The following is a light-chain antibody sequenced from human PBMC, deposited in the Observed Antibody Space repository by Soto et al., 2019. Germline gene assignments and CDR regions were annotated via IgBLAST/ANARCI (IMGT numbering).Light chain of an antibody. Sequence: IQMTPSQSSLSASVLYIVTITCRAGQSIFSSLNWYQQRPGKAPTLLIYAASSLQSGVPSRFRGSGYGTDFALTITSLQPEDFAIYYCQQSYNSPPINFGQGTRLAIK. CDR2: AAS. CDR3: QQSYNSPPIN. J-gene: IGKJ5*01. V-gene: IGKV1-39*01. CDR1: QSIFSS.